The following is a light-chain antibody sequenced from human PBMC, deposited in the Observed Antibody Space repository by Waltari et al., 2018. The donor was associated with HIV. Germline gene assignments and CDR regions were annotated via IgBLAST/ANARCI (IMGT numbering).Light chain of an antibody. J-gene: IGLJ3*02. CDR2: DNN. CDR3: GTWDSSLSGVV. CDR1: SS. Sequence: QSVLTQPPSVSAAPGQKVTISCSGSSSKLLIYDNNKRPSGIPDRFSGSKSGTSATLGITGLQTGDEADYYCGTWDSSLSGVVFGGGTKLTVL. V-gene: IGLV1-51*01.